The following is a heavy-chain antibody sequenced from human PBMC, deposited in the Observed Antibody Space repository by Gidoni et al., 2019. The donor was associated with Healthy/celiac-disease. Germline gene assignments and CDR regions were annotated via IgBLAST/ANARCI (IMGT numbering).Heavy chain of an antibody. CDR3: AREYQPGIAVAGYYYYYGMDV. Sequence: QVQLVESGGGVVQPGRSLRLSCAASGFTFSSSGMHWARQAPGKGLEWVAVIWYDGSNKYYADSVKGRFTISRDNSKNTLYLQMNSLRAEDTAVYYCAREYQPGIAVAGYYYYYGMDVWGQGTTVTVSS. D-gene: IGHD6-19*01. CDR1: GFTFSSSG. CDR2: IWYDGSNK. V-gene: IGHV3-33*01. J-gene: IGHJ6*02.